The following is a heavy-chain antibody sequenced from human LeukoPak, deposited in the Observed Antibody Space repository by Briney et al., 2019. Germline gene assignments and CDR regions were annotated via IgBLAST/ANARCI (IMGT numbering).Heavy chain of an antibody. J-gene: IGHJ4*02. CDR2: ISSNGGST. CDR1: GFTFSSYA. V-gene: IGHV3-64*01. D-gene: IGHD5-18*01. CDR3: AKDVYVGYSYGHYFDY. Sequence: GGSLRLSCSASGFTFSSYAMHWVRQAPGKGLEYVSAISSNGGSTYYANSVKGRFTISRDNSKNTLYLQMGSLRAEDTAVYYCAKDVYVGYSYGHYFDYWGQGTLVTVSS.